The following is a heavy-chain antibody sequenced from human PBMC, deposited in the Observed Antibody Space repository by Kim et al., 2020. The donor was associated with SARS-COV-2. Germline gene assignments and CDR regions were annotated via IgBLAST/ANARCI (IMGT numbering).Heavy chain of an antibody. CDR2: IIPILGIA. Sequence: SVKVSCKASGGTFSSYAISWVRQAPGQGLEWMGRIIPILGIANYAQKFQGRVTITADKSTSTAYMELSSLRSEDTAVYYCARGRVVVTGWDYWGQGTLVTVSS. D-gene: IGHD3-22*01. CDR3: ARGRVVVTGWDY. CDR1: GGTFSSYA. J-gene: IGHJ4*02. V-gene: IGHV1-69*04.